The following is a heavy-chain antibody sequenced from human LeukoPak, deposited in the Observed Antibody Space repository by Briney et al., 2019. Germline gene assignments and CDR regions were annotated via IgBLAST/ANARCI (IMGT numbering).Heavy chain of an antibody. CDR3: ARGGYYSAAYYMDV. D-gene: IGHD3-22*01. CDR2: INHSGST. J-gene: IGHJ6*03. Sequence: PSETLSLTCAVYGGSFSGYYWSWTRQPPGKGLEWIGEINHSGSTNYNPSLKSRVTISVDTSKNQFSLKLSSVTAADTAVYYCARGGYYSAAYYMDVWGKGTTVTVSS. CDR1: GGSFSGYY. V-gene: IGHV4-34*01.